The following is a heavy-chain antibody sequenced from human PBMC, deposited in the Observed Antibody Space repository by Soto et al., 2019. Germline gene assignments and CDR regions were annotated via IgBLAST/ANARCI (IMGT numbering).Heavy chain of an antibody. CDR3: ASLSDLEGISGFDP. J-gene: IGHJ5*02. CDR2: IYPRFSDT. Sequence: GYSLKISCKGSGYSFTSYWIGWVRQMPGKALEFMGMIYPRFSDTRYSPSFQGQVTISADKSITTAYLQWSNLKASHTAMYYCASLSDLEGISGFDPWGQGTLVTVSS. V-gene: IGHV5-51*01. CDR1: GYSFTSYW. D-gene: IGHD3-3*01.